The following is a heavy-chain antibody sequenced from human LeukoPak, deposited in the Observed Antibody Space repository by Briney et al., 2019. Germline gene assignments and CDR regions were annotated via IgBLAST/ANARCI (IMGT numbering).Heavy chain of an antibody. V-gene: IGHV3-23*01. Sequence: HPGGSLRLSCAASGFTFSSYALTWVRQAPGKGLEWVSAISGSGGSTYYADSVKGRFTISRHNSKNTLYLQMNSLRAEDTAVYYCAKHSSGWYEYYFDYWGQGTLVTVSS. CDR1: GFTFSSYA. J-gene: IGHJ4*02. D-gene: IGHD6-19*01. CDR3: AKHSSGWYEYYFDY. CDR2: ISGSGGST.